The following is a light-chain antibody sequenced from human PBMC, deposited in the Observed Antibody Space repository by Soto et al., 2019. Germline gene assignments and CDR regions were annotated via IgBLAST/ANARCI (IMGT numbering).Light chain of an antibody. CDR3: QQPYT. CDR2: DAS. Sequence: EIVLTQSQATLSLSPGERATLSCRASQSVSSYLAWYQQKPGQAPRLLIYDASNRATGIPARFSGSGSGTDFTLTISSLAPEDFAVYYCQQPYTFGQGTKLEIK. V-gene: IGKV3-11*01. CDR1: QSVSSY. J-gene: IGKJ2*01.